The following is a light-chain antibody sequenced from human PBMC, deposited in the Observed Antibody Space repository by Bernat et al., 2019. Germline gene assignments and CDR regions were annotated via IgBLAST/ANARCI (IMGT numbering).Light chain of an antibody. CDR3: QQYNSYAWT. CDR1: QSISNW. Sequence: DVQMTQSPSTLSASVGDRVSITCRASQSISNWVAWYQQKPGKAPNLLIYMASSLESGVPSRFSGSGSGTEFTLTISSLQPDDFATYYCQQYNSYAWTFGQGTKVEIK. J-gene: IGKJ1*01. V-gene: IGKV1-5*03. CDR2: MAS.